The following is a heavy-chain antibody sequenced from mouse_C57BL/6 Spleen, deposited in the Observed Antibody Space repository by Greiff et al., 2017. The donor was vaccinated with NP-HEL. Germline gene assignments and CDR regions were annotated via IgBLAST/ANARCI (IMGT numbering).Heavy chain of an antibody. D-gene: IGHD4-1*01. V-gene: IGHV1-82*01. J-gene: IGHJ2*01. CDR3: ARSWDGGY. CDR1: GYAFSSSW. Sequence: VQLQQSGPELVKPGASVKISCKASGYAFSSSWMNWVKQRPGKGLEWIGRIYPGDGDTNYNGKFKGKATLTADKSSSTAYMQLSSLTSGDSAVYCCARSWDGGYWGQGTTLTVSS. CDR2: IYPGDGDT.